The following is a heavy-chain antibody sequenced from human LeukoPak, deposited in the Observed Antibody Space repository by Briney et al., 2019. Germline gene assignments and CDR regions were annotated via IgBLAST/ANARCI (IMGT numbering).Heavy chain of an antibody. CDR3: ASGSSWYNAVLYYYYMDV. V-gene: IGHV1-69*05. D-gene: IGHD6-13*01. CDR1: GGTFSSYA. J-gene: IGHJ6*03. Sequence: ASVKVSCKASGGTFSSYAISWVRQAPGQGLEWMGGIIPIFGTANYAQKFQGRVTITTDASTSTAYMELSSLRSEDTAVYYCASGSSWYNAVLYYYYMDVWGKGTTVTVSS. CDR2: IIPIFGTA.